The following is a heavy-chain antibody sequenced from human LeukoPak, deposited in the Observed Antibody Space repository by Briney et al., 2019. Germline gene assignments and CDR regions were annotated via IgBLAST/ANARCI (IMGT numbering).Heavy chain of an antibody. Sequence: GGSLRLSCAASEFTFSSYSMSWVRQAPGKGLQWVSSISSSAYYISYADSVRGRFTISRDNAKNSLYLQMNSLRVEDTAVYYCARGPGTGSAYAIFDYWGQGTLVTVSS. CDR2: ISSSAYYI. CDR1: EFTFSSYS. CDR3: ARGPGTGSAYAIFDY. V-gene: IGHV3-21*01. J-gene: IGHJ4*02. D-gene: IGHD1-14*01.